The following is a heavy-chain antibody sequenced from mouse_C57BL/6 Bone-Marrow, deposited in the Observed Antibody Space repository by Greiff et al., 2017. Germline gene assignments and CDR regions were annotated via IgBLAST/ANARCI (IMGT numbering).Heavy chain of an antibody. CDR3: ARYGSGPAWFAY. CDR2: IDPENGDT. J-gene: IGHJ3*01. V-gene: IGHV14-4*01. CDR1: GFNIKDDY. Sequence: VQLQQSGAELVRPGASVKLSCTASGFNIKDDYMHWVKQRPEQGLEWIGWIDPENGDTEYASKFQGKATITADTSSNTAYLQLSSLTSEDTAVYYCARYGSGPAWFAYGGQGTLVTVSA. D-gene: IGHD1-1*01.